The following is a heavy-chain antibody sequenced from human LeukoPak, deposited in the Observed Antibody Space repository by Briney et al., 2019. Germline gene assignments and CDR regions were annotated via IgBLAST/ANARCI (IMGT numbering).Heavy chain of an antibody. D-gene: IGHD2/OR15-2a*01. Sequence: PGGTLRLSCAASGFTFSSYGMSWVRQAPGKGLEWVSAITGTGHITYYADSVKGRFTISRDNAKNTLYLQMNSLRAEDTAVYYCARDWFHAIDYWGQGTLVTVSS. CDR1: GFTFSSYG. CDR3: ARDWFHAIDY. J-gene: IGHJ4*02. CDR2: ITGTGHIT. V-gene: IGHV3-23*01.